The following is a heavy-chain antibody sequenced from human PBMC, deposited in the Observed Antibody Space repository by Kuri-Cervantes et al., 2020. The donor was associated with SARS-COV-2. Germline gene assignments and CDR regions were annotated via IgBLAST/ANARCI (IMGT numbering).Heavy chain of an antibody. J-gene: IGHJ6*02. CDR3: ARELVVPAATGYYYYGMDV. V-gene: IGHV4-30-2*01. CDR1: GGSISSGGYS. CDR2: IYHSGST. Sequence: LRLSCAVSGGSISSGGYSWSWIRQPPGKGLEWIGYIYHSGSTYYDPSLKSRVTISVDRSKNQFSLKLSSVTAADTAVYYCARELVVPAATGYYYYGMDVWGQGTTVTVSS. D-gene: IGHD2-2*01.